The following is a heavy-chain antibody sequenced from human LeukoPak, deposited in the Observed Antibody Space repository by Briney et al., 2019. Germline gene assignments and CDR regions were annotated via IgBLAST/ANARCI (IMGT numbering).Heavy chain of an antibody. CDR1: GSTFSSYW. V-gene: IGHV3-7*01. CDR3: ARDWYHAIDY. D-gene: IGHD1-14*01. CDR2: IKQDGSEK. J-gene: IGHJ4*02. Sequence: PGGSLRLSCAASGSTFSSYWMSWVRQAPGKGLEWVANIKQDGSEKYYVDSVKGRFTISRDNAKNTLYLQMNSLRVEDTAIYYCARDWYHAIDYWGQGALVTVSS.